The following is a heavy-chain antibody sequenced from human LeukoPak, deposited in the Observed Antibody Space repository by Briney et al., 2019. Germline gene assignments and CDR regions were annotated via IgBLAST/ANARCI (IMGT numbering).Heavy chain of an antibody. J-gene: IGHJ5*02. V-gene: IGHV3-74*01. Sequence: PGGSLRLSCGPSGFTFRRYWMHWARHAPGKGLVWVSRFSYVGGGPSYADSVKGRFSSSTDNTKNTLYLQINSLTAEDTAVYSCARGDSSMLYNWLGPWGQGPLVTVSS. CDR3: ARGDSSMLYNWLGP. CDR2: FSYVGGGP. D-gene: IGHD3-22*01. CDR1: GFTFRRYW.